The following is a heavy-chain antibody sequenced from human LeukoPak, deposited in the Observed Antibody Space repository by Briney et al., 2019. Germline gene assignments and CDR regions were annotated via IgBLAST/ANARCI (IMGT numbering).Heavy chain of an antibody. J-gene: IGHJ6*02. CDR1: GGSITSYY. V-gene: IGHV4-59*01. Sequence: SETLSLTCTVSGGSITSYYWSWIRQPPGKGLEWIGYIHYSGSTDYNPSLKSRVTISVDTSKNQFSLKLNSVTAADTAVYYCARARYGSGTFHYYYYGVDVWGQGTTVTVSS. CDR2: IHYSGST. CDR3: ARARYGSGTFHYYYYGVDV. D-gene: IGHD3-10*01.